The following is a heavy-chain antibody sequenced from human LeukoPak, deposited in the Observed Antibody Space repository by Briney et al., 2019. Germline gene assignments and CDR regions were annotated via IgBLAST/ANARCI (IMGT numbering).Heavy chain of an antibody. D-gene: IGHD3/OR15-3a*01. Sequence: SVSVSFAASGGTFIIDTIRGGRQAPGQGDEWMGGIITIFGTANYTQKFQGILTITADESTSTAYMELSSLRSEDTAVYYCARDGLEDIWGQGTMVTVSS. CDR3: ARDGLEDI. CDR2: IITIFGTA. CDR1: GGTFIIDT. V-gene: IGHV1-69*01. J-gene: IGHJ3*02.